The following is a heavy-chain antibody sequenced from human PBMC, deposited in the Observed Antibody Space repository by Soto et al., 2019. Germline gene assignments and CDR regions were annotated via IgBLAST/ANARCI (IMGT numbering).Heavy chain of an antibody. CDR1: GFTFSSYS. J-gene: IGHJ4*02. CDR2: ISSSSSYI. Sequence: GGSLRLSCAASGFTFSSYSVNWVRQAPGKGLEWVSSISSSSSYIYYADSVKGRFTISRDNAKNSLYLQMNSLRAEDTAVYYCARDDRIAVAGPPSYFDYWGQGTLVTVSS. D-gene: IGHD6-19*01. CDR3: ARDDRIAVAGPPSYFDY. V-gene: IGHV3-21*01.